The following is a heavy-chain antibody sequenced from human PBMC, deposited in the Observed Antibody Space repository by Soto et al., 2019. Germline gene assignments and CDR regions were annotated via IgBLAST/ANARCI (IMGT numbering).Heavy chain of an antibody. CDR3: ARLITIFGVANPHFDY. CDR1: GFSLSTSGVG. D-gene: IGHD3-3*01. CDR2: IYWDDDK. V-gene: IGHV2-5*02. J-gene: IGHJ4*02. Sequence: QITLKESGPTLVKPTQTLTLTCTFSGFSLSTSGVGVGWIRQPPGKALEWLALIYWDDDKRYSPSLKSRLAITKDTSKNQVVLTMTNMDPVDTATYYCARLITIFGVANPHFDYWGQGTLVTVSS.